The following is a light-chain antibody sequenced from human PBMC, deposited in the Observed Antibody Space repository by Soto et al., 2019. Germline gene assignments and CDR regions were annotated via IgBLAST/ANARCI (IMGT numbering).Light chain of an antibody. CDR1: QSVSSS. CDR2: DAS. J-gene: IGKJ2*01. CDR3: QQRSNWPRT. V-gene: IGKV3-11*01. Sequence: EIVLTQSPATLSLSPGEKATLSCRASQSVSSSLAWFQDKPGQAPRLLIYDASNRATGIPARFSGSGSGTDFTLTISSLEPEDFAIYYCQQRSNWPRTFGQGTKLEIK.